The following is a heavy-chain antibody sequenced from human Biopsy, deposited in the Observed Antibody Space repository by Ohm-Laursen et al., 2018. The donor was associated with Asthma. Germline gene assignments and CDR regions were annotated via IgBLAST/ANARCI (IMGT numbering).Heavy chain of an antibody. D-gene: IGHD6-19*01. Sequence: GSLRLSCAASGFTFSNYVMSWVRQAPGKGLEWVSSITGSGGFTYYADSVKGRFTISRDFYKNTLYLQMDSLRAEDTAVYYCARGDSSGWSHYYFDYWGQGTLVTVSS. J-gene: IGHJ4*02. V-gene: IGHV3-23*01. CDR2: ITGSGGFT. CDR1: GFTFSNYV. CDR3: ARGDSSGWSHYYFDY.